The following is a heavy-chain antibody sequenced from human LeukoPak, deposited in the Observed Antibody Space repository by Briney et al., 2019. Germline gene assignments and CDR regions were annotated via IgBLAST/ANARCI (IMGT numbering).Heavy chain of an antibody. CDR3: AREAGDSSGYYYDKGAFDI. V-gene: IGHV4-4*07. D-gene: IGHD3-22*01. J-gene: IGHJ3*02. Sequence: SETLSLTCTVSGGSINNYYWSWIRQPAGKGLEGLGRMYSGGSTNYNPSRKRRVTMSVDTSKNQFSLKLSSVPAADTAVYYCAREAGDSSGYYYDKGAFDIWGQGTMVTVSS. CDR1: GGSINNYY. CDR2: MYSGGST.